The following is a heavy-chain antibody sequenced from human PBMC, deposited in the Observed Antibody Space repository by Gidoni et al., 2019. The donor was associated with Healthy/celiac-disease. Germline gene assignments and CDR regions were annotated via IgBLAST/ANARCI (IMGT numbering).Heavy chain of an antibody. CDR3: ARGRPLFGVVIINGMDV. D-gene: IGHD3-3*01. CDR1: GYTFTGYY. CDR2: INPNSGGT. Sequence: QVQLVQSGAEVKKPGASVKVSCKSSGYTFTGYYMHWVRQAPGQGLEWMGWINPNSGGTNDAQKFQGRVTMTRDTSISTAYMELSRLRSDDTAVYYCARGRPLFGVVIINGMDVWGQGTTVTVSS. J-gene: IGHJ6*02. V-gene: IGHV1-2*02.